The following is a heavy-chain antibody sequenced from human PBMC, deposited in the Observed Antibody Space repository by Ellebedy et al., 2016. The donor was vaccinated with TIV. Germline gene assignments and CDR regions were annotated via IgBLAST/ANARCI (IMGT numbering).Heavy chain of an antibody. Sequence: GESLKISCAASGFNFGGHAMKWVRQAPGRRLEWVSSIGSSAYSTDYADSVKGRFTISRDNSRNTLYLQMNSVRGEDTAVYFCAKDLRYSTGWGGALDIWGHGAMVTVSS. V-gene: IGHV3-23*01. J-gene: IGHJ3*02. CDR2: IGSSAYST. CDR1: GFNFGGHA. CDR3: AKDLRYSTGWGGALDI. D-gene: IGHD2-8*02.